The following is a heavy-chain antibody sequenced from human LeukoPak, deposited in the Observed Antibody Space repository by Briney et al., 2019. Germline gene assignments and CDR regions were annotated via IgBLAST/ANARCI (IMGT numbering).Heavy chain of an antibody. Sequence: GGSLRLSCTASGLNFSNYAMTWVRQTPGKGLEWVSAISGSGDSAYYADSVRGRFAISRDNSKNYLYLHMNSLRAGDTALYYCANIVGATGYHYGMDVWGQGTTVIVSS. V-gene: IGHV3-23*01. J-gene: IGHJ6*02. D-gene: IGHD1-26*01. CDR3: ANIVGATGYHYGMDV. CDR2: ISGSGDSA. CDR1: GLNFSNYA.